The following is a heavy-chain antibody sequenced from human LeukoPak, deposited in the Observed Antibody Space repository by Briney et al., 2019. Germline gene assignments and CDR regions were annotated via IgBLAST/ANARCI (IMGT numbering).Heavy chain of an antibody. V-gene: IGHV5-10-1*01. J-gene: IGHJ4*02. CDR1: GYSFTSYW. D-gene: IGHD3-10*01. Sequence: GESLKISCKGSGYSFTSYWISWVRQMPGKGLEWMGRIDPSDSYTNYSPSFQGHVTISADKSISTAYLQWSSLKASDTAMYYCARLLIWSMVRGVTPPYYFDYWGQGTLVAVSS. CDR3: ARLLIWSMVRGVTPPYYFDY. CDR2: IDPSDSYT.